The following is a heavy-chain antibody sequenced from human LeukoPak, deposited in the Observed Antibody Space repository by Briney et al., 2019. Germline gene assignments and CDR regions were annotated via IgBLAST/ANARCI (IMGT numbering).Heavy chain of an antibody. V-gene: IGHV6-1*01. CDR3: ARDPVGGSTIFDY. Sequence: SQTLSLTCAISWDSVSSNSAAWNWIRQSPSRGLEWLGRTYYRSKWYYDYAVAVKSRISINPDTSKNQFSLQLSSVTPEDTAVYYCARDPVGGSTIFDYWGQGTLVTVSS. CDR1: WDSVSSNSAA. D-gene: IGHD1-26*01. CDR2: TYYRSKWYY. J-gene: IGHJ4*02.